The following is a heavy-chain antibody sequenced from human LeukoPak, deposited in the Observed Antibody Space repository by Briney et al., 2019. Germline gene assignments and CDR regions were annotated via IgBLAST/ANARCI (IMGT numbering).Heavy chain of an antibody. J-gene: IGHJ4*02. CDR1: GGSIISHY. CDR3: ARHGLYDRSGYYTFDY. CDR2: IYYSVNT. Sequence: SETLSLTCNVSGGSIISHYWSWIRQPTGKGLEWIGYIYYSVNTNYNPPLKSRVTISIDTSKNQFSLKLSSVTAADTAVYYCARHGLYDRSGYYTFDYWGQGTLVTVSS. V-gene: IGHV4-59*08. D-gene: IGHD3-22*01.